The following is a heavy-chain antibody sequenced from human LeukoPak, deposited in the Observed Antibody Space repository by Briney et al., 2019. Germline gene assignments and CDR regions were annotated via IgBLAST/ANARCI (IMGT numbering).Heavy chain of an antibody. J-gene: IGHJ4*02. CDR1: GGSISSGGYS. CDR3: ARGGYSGYELFDY. Sequence: TSQTLSLTCAVSGGSISSGGYSWSWIRQPPGRGLEWIGYIYHSGSTYYNPSLESRVTISVDRSKNRFSLKLSSVTAADTAVYYCARGGYSGYELFDYWGQGTLVTVSS. D-gene: IGHD5-12*01. CDR2: IYHSGST. V-gene: IGHV4-30-2*01.